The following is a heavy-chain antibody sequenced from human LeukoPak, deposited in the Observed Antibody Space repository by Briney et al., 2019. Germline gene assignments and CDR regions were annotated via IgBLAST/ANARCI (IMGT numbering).Heavy chain of an antibody. J-gene: IGHJ5*02. CDR1: GGSISSGDYY. V-gene: IGHV4-30-4*08. CDR3: ARDIAAAGNNWFDP. CDR2: IYYSGST. Sequence: PSETLSLTCTVSGGSISSGDYYWSWIRQPPGKGLEWIGYIYYSGSTYYNPSLKSRVTISVDTSKNQFSLKLSSVTAADTAVYYCARDIAAAGNNWFDPWGQGTLVTVSS. D-gene: IGHD6-13*01.